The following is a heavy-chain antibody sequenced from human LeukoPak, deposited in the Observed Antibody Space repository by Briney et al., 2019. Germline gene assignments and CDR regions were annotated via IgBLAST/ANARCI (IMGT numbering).Heavy chain of an antibody. J-gene: IGHJ5*02. CDR3: AKSDLGHCTNGVCYAPDP. D-gene: IGHD2-8*01. CDR1: GFTFSSYG. Sequence: GGSLRLSCAASGFTFSSYGMHWVRQAPGKGLEWAAVISYDGSNKYYADSVKGRFTISRDNSKNTLYLQMNSLRAEDTAVYYCAKSDLGHCTNGVCYAPDPWGQGTLVTVSS. V-gene: IGHV3-30*18. CDR2: ISYDGSNK.